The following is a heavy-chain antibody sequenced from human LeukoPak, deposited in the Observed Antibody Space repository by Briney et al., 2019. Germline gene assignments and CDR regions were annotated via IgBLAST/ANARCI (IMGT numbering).Heavy chain of an antibody. D-gene: IGHD5-24*01. CDR2: IYPGDSDT. J-gene: IGHJ4*02. Sequence: GESLKISCKGSGYSFTSYWIGWVRQMPGKGLEWMGIIYPGDSDTRYSPSFQGQVTISADKSISTAYLQWSSLKASDTAMYYCARPSWGDGYNPPFDYWGQGTLVTVSS. CDR1: GYSFTSYW. V-gene: IGHV5-51*01. CDR3: ARPSWGDGYNPPFDY.